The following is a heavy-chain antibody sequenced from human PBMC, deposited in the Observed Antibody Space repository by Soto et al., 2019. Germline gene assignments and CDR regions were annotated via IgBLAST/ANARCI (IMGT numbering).Heavy chain of an antibody. D-gene: IGHD3-22*01. CDR3: ARSSTGGYLLYNYFDP. Sequence: QLQLVESGGGVVQPGRSLRLSCAASGFTFSTYGMHWVRQAPGKGLEWVAIISYDGTNKYYADSVKGRFTISRDSSKNTLFLQMDGLRAEDTAVYYCARSSTGGYLLYNYFDPWGQGTLVTVSS. CDR2: ISYDGTNK. J-gene: IGHJ5*02. V-gene: IGHV3-30*03. CDR1: GFTFSTYG.